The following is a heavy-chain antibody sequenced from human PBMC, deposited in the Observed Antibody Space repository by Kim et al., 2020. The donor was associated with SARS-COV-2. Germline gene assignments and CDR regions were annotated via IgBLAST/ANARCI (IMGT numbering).Heavy chain of an antibody. CDR2: IKYDGTEK. J-gene: IGHJ4*02. CDR3: ARVWTYYYDSSGYHDY. Sequence: GGSLRLSCAPSGFTFSSYWMSWVRQAPGKGLEWVANIKYDGTEKYYVDSVKGRFTISRDNAKNSLYLQMNSLRAEDTAVYYCARVWTYYYDSSGYHDYWGQGTLVTVSS. D-gene: IGHD3-22*01. CDR1: GFTFSSYW. V-gene: IGHV3-7*01.